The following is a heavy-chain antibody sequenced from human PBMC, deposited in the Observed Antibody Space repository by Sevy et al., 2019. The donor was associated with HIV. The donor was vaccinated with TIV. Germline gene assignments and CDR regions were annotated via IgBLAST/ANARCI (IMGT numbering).Heavy chain of an antibody. J-gene: IGHJ6*02. CDR3: AESSSSSSLYYYYYGMDV. V-gene: IGHV1-8*01. CDR1: GYTFTSYD. CDR2: MNPNSGNT. D-gene: IGHD6-13*01. Sequence: ASVKVSCKASGYTFTSYDINWVRQATGQGLEWMGWMNPNSGNTDYAQKFQGRVTMTRNTSISTAYMELSSLRSDDTAVYYWAESSSSSSLYYYYYGMDVWGQGTTVTVSS.